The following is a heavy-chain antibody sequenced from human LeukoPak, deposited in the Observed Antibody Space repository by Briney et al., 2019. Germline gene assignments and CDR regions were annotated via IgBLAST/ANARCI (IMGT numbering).Heavy chain of an antibody. CDR3: ARGGSGVRGVIRNWFDP. V-gene: IGHV3-53*01. J-gene: IGHJ5*02. Sequence: GGSLRLSCAASGFTVSSNYMSWVRQAPGKGLEWVSVIYSGGSTYYADSVKGRFTISRDNAKNSLYLQMNSLRAEDTAVYYCARGGSGVRGVIRNWFDPWGQGTLVTVSS. CDR1: GFTVSSNY. CDR2: IYSGGST. D-gene: IGHD3-10*01.